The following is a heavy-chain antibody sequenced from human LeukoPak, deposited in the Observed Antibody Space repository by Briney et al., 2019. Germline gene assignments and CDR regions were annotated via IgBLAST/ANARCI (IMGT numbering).Heavy chain of an antibody. J-gene: IGHJ3*02. V-gene: IGHV3-21*01. Sequence: GGSLRLSCAASGFSFSSYTMNWVRQSPGKGLECVSSISSSGSYIYYADSVKGRFTISRDNAKNSLYLQMSSLRAEDTAVYYCARDLRGWELLAAFDIWGQGTMVTVSS. D-gene: IGHD1-26*01. CDR2: ISSSGSYI. CDR1: GFSFSSYT. CDR3: ARDLRGWELLAAFDI.